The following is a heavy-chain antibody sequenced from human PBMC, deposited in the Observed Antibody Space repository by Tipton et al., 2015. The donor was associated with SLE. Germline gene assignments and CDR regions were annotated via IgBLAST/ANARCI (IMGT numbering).Heavy chain of an antibody. V-gene: IGHV4-31*03. D-gene: IGHD3-10*01. CDR3: ARDLAGVKDY. CDR2: IYYTGST. CDR1: EGSISSGGYY. J-gene: IGHJ4*02. Sequence: TLSLTCTVSEGSISSGGYYWSWIRQHPGKGLGWIGYIYYTGSTYYNPSLKSRVAMSVDTSKNQFSLRLSSVTAADTAMYYCARDLAGVKDYWGQGTLVTVSS.